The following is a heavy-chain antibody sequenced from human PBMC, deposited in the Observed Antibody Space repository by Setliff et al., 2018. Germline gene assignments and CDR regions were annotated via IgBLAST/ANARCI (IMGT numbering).Heavy chain of an antibody. CDR3: TTPETQGDY. Sequence: PGGSLRLSCLGSGFTFGDYAVSWVRQAPGKGLEWISFIRSTPYGGTTEYAASVKGRFTMSRDDSKSIAFLQMNSLTTEDTAVYYCTTPETQGDYWGQGTLVTVSS. J-gene: IGHJ4*02. CDR1: GFTFGDYA. V-gene: IGHV3-49*04. CDR2: IRSTPYGGTT.